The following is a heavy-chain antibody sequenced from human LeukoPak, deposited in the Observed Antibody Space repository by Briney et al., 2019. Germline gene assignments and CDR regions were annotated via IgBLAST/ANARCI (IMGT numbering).Heavy chain of an antibody. D-gene: IGHD3-22*01. CDR3: ARAPPNDYDSAGYYAPFDC. CDR1: GFTFSSYA. Sequence: GGSLRLSCAASGFTFSSYAMSWVRQAPGKGLEWVSAISGSGGGTYYADSVKGRFTISRDNAKNSLNLQMSSLTDEETAVYYCARAPPNDYDSAGYYAPFDCWGQGILVTVSS. J-gene: IGHJ4*02. V-gene: IGHV3-23*01. CDR2: ISGSGGGT.